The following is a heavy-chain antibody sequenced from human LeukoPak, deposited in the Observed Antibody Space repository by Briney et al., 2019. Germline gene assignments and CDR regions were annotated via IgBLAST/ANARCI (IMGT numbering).Heavy chain of an antibody. Sequence: GGSLRLPCAASGFTFSSYWMHWVRQAPGKGLVWVSRINSDGSSTSYADSVKGRFTISRDNAKNTLYLQMNSLRAEDTAVYYCARGRRYYDILTGDAFDIWGQGTMVTVSS. D-gene: IGHD3-9*01. J-gene: IGHJ3*02. CDR3: ARGRRYYDILTGDAFDI. CDR1: GFTFSSYW. V-gene: IGHV3-74*01. CDR2: INSDGSST.